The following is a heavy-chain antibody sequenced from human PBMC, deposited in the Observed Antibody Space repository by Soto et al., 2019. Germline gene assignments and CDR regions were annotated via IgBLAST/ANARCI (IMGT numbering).Heavy chain of an antibody. CDR2: ISSNGGST. CDR1: GFTFSSYA. J-gene: IGHJ6*03. CDR3: ARQYYYYYMDV. V-gene: IGHV3-64*01. Sequence: EVQLVESGGGLVQPGGSLRLSCAASGFTFSSYAMHWVRQAPGKGLEYVSAISSNGGSTYYANSVKGRFTISRDNSKNTLYLQMGSVRAEDMAVYYCARQYYYYYMDVWGKGTTVTVSS.